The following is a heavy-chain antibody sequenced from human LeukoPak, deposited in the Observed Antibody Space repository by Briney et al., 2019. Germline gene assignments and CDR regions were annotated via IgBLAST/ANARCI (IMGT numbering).Heavy chain of an antibody. CDR2: IYYSGST. CDR1: GASISSSSYY. D-gene: IGHD3-9*01. Sequence: SETLSLTCTVSGASISSSSYYWGWIRQPPGKGLEWIGSIYYSGSTFYNPSLKSRVTISLDTSKNHFSLRLSSVTAADTAVYYCARAGPDILTGYYYYYYYYMDVWGRGTTVTISS. V-gene: IGHV4-39*02. J-gene: IGHJ6*03. CDR3: ARAGPDILTGYYYYYYYYMDV.